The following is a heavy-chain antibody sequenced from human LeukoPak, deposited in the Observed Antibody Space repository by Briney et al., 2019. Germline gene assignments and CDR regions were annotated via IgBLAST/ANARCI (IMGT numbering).Heavy chain of an antibody. CDR2: INPNSGGT. J-gene: IGHJ6*04. CDR1: GSTFTDYY. D-gene: IGHD3-22*01. CDR3: ARAGLWDYSDSSGTEDV. V-gene: IGHV1-2*02. Sequence: ASVKVSCKASGSTFTDYYMHWVRQAPGQGLEWMGWINPNSGGTNFAQKFQGRVTMTRDTSISTAYMELNRLRSDDTAVYYCARAGLWDYSDSSGTEDVWGKGTTVTISS.